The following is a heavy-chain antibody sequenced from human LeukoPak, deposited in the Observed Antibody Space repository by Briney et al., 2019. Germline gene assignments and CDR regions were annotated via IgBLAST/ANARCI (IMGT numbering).Heavy chain of an antibody. V-gene: IGHV3-15*01. CDR1: GFTFSNAR. CDR3: TTAQPPDYYFDY. J-gene: IGHJ4*02. CDR2: IKSKTDGGTT. Sequence: GGCLRLSCAASGFTFSNARMSWVRQAPGKGLEWVGRIKSKTDGGTTDYAAPVKGRFTISRDDSKNTLYLQMNSLKTEDTAVYYCTTAQPPDYYFDYWGQGTLVTVSS. D-gene: IGHD2-2*01.